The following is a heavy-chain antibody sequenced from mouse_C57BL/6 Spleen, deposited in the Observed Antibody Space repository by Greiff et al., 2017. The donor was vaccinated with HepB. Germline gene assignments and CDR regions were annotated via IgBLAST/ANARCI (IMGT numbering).Heavy chain of an antibody. Sequence: QVQLQQSGPELVKPGASVKISCKASGYAFSSSWMNWVKQRPGKGLEWIGRIYPGDGDTNYNGKFKGKATLTADKSSSTAYMQLSSLTSEDSAVYFCARMGAAQAFAYWGQGTLVTVSA. D-gene: IGHD3-2*02. CDR1: GYAFSSSW. CDR2: IYPGDGDT. CDR3: ARMGAAQAFAY. J-gene: IGHJ3*01. V-gene: IGHV1-82*01.